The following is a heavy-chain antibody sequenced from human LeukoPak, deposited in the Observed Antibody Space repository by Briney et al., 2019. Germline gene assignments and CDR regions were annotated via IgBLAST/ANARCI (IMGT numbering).Heavy chain of an antibody. CDR1: GFTFSGCA. Sequence: GGSLRLSCAASGFTFSGCAMSWVRQAPGKGLEWVSAISGSGISTYYADSVKGRFTISRDNSKNSLYLQMNSLSAEDTAVYYCARWSPQSYRKYYLDSWGQGTLVTVSS. CDR3: ARWSPQSYRKYYLDS. D-gene: IGHD1-26*01. J-gene: IGHJ4*02. CDR2: ISGSGIST. V-gene: IGHV3-23*01.